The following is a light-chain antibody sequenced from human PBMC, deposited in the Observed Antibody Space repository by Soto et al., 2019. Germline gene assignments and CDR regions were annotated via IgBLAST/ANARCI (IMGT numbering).Light chain of an antibody. CDR2: EVN. V-gene: IGLV2-8*01. J-gene: IGLJ3*02. CDR3: TAYAGDNSLGV. CDR1: SSDIGGYNY. Sequence: QSVLTQPPSASGSPGQSVTISCTGTSSDIGGYNYVSWYQQHPGKAPKLMIYEVNKRLSGVPDRFSGSKSGNTASLTVSGLQAEDEADYYCTAYAGDNSLGVVGGGTKLTVL.